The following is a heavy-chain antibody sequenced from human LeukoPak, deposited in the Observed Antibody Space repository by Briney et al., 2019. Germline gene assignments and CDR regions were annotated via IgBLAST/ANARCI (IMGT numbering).Heavy chain of an antibody. CDR1: GITFSSYA. V-gene: IGHV3-23*01. D-gene: IGHD1-26*01. Sequence: PGGSLRLSCAASGITFSSYAMSWVRQAPGQGLELVSAISGSGGSTYYADSVKGRFTISRDNSKNTLYLQMDSLRADDTAVYYCARYSGSYYYPPAWDLWGQGTLVTVSS. CDR3: ARYSGSYYYPPAWDL. J-gene: IGHJ4*02. CDR2: ISGSGGST.